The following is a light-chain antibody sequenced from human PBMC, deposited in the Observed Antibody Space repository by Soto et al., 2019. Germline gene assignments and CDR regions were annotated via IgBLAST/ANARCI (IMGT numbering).Light chain of an antibody. CDR1: QSVSSN. Sequence: EIVMTQSPATLSVSPRERATLSCRASQSVSSNLAWYQQKPGQARRVLSYGASTRATGIPGRYSGSGSGTEFTLTISSLQSEDFAVYYCQQYNNWPPWTFGQGTKVEIK. CDR3: QQYNNWPPWT. CDR2: GAS. V-gene: IGKV3-15*01. J-gene: IGKJ1*01.